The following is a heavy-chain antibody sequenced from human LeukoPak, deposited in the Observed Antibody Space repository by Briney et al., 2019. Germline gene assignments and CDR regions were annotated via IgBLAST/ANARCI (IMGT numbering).Heavy chain of an antibody. CDR2: VGHSGTT. CDR3: GRELILSRAAFDT. CDR1: GGSLNDYL. Sequence: TSETLSLTCAVYGGSLNDYLWSWIRQPPGQGLEWIGEVGHSGTTNYNPSLKSRVTISVDTSKNQFSLKLTSVTAAVTAVYYCGRELILSRAAFDTWGQGTVVTVSS. J-gene: IGHJ3*02. V-gene: IGHV4-34*01. D-gene: IGHD3-10*01.